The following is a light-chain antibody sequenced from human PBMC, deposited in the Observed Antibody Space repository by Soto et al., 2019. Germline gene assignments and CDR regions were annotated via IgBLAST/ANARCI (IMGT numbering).Light chain of an antibody. J-gene: IGKJ4*01. CDR3: QRYNGAPLT. CDR2: AAS. V-gene: IGKV1-27*01. Sequence: DIQMTQSPSSLSASVGDRVTITCRASQGIASYLAWYQQRPGKVPKLLIDAASTLQSGVPSRFSGSGSGTDFTLTISSLQPEDVATYYCQRYNGAPLTFGGGTKVEI. CDR1: QGIASY.